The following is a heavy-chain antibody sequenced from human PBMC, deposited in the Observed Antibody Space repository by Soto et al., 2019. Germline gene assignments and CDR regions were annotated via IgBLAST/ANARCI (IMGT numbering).Heavy chain of an antibody. J-gene: IGHJ4*02. CDR2: INHSGST. Sequence: WETLSLTCAVYGGSFSAYYWSWIRQPPGKGLEWIGEINHSGSTNYNPSLKSRVAISVDTSNNQFSLKLNSVTAADTAAYYCARLSTLTGYYALTHFYFDYWGQGTLVTVSS. CDR3: ARLSTLTGYYALTHFYFDY. CDR1: GGSFSAYY. D-gene: IGHD3-9*01. V-gene: IGHV4-34*01.